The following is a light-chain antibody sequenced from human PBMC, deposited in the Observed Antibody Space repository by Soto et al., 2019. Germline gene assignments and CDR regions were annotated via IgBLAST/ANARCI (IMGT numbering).Light chain of an antibody. Sequence: QSVLTQPPSASGTPGQRVAISCSGNSSNIGSNSVNWYQHLPGTAPKLLVYSNNRRPSGVPDRISGSKSGASASLAFSGLQSEDEAEYFCAAWDDRLNGYVFGSGTKLTVL. CDR1: SSNIGSNS. CDR3: AAWDDRLNGYV. J-gene: IGLJ1*01. V-gene: IGLV1-44*01. CDR2: SNN.